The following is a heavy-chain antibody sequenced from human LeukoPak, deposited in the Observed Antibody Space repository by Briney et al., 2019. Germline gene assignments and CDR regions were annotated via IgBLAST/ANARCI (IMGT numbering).Heavy chain of an antibody. J-gene: IGHJ4*02. CDR1: RGTFSSYA. V-gene: IGHV1-69*04. D-gene: IGHD6-13*01. CDR3: AREVGGSSWLF. Sequence: SVKVSCKASRGTFSSYAISWVRQAPGQGREWMGRIIPILGIANYAQKFQGRVTITADKSTSTAYMELSSLRSEDTAVYYCAREVGGSSWLFWGQGTLVTVSS. CDR2: IIPILGIA.